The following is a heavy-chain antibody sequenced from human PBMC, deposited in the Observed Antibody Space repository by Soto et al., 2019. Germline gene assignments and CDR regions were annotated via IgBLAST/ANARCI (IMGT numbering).Heavy chain of an antibody. D-gene: IGHD6-13*01. CDR3: ARIDIAAPPNVLLDY. CDR1: GFSLSDSRMG. CDR2: IFSNDEK. J-gene: IGHJ4*02. Sequence: QVTLKESGPVLVKPTETLTLTCTVSGFSLSDSRMGVNWIRQSPGKALEWLAHIFSNDEKSYSTSLKSRLTISKDTSKSQVVLTMTNVGPLDTATYYCARIDIAAPPNVLLDYWGQGTLVTVFS. V-gene: IGHV2-26*01.